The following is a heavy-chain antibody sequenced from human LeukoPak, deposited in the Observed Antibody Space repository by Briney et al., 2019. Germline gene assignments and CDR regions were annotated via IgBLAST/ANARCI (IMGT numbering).Heavy chain of an antibody. D-gene: IGHD3-16*02. CDR2: INHSGST. Sequence: PSETLSLTCAVYGGSFSGYYWSWIRQPPGKGLEWIGEINHSGSTNYNPSLKSRVTTSVDTSKNQFSLKLSSVTAADTAVYYCARHGGAYDYVWGSYRYSAWFDYWGQGTLVTVSS. CDR1: GGSFSGYY. V-gene: IGHV4-34*01. CDR3: ARHGGAYDYVWGSYRYSAWFDY. J-gene: IGHJ5*01.